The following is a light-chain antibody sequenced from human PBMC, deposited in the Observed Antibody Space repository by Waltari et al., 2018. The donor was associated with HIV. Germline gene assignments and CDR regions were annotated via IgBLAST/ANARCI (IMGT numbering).Light chain of an antibody. CDR2: DAS. Sequence: TQSPSSLSASVGDRVTITCQASQDISNYLNWYQQKPGKAPKLLIYDASNLETGVPSRFSGSGSGTDFTFTISSLQPEDIATYYCQQYDNLPGSFGPGTKVDIK. CDR3: QQYDNLPGS. V-gene: IGKV1-33*01. J-gene: IGKJ3*01. CDR1: QDISNY.